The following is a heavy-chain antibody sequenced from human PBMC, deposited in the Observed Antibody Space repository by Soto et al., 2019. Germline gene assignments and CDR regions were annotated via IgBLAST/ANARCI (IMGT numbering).Heavy chain of an antibody. CDR1: GYTFTSYA. Sequence: GASVKVSCKASGYTFTSYAMHWVRQAPGQRLEWMGWINAGNGNTKYSQKFQGRVTITRDTSASIAYMELSSLRSEDTAVYYCARGLQTSPFYYYMDVWGKGTTVTVSS. CDR3: ARGLQTSPFYYYMDV. J-gene: IGHJ6*03. CDR2: INAGNGNT. V-gene: IGHV1-3*01.